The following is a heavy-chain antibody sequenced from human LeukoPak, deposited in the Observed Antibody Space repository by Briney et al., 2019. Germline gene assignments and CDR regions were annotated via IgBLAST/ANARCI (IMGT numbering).Heavy chain of an antibody. CDR3: ASDGLRGIRYHYHHMHV. J-gene: IGHJ6*03. D-gene: IGHD5-18*01. V-gene: IGHV1-18*01. Sequence: VAVKVSSKASGYTFTIDVISSVRQAPGQGLGWMGWISVYNVKTNYSQKLQGRVTITTDTSTSTDYMELRRPSLHGTAVYYGASDGLRGIRYHYHHMHVWAKGPTVPVPS. CDR1: GYTFTIDV. CDR2: ISVYNVKT.